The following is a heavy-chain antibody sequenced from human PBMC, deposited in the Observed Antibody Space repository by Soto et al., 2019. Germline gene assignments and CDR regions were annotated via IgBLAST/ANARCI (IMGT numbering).Heavy chain of an antibody. CDR2: INHSGST. CDR3: ARGRYCSGGSCYFAVKYYFDY. Sequence: PSETLSLTCAVYGGSFSGYYWSWIRQPPGKGLEWIGEINHSGSTNYNPSLKSRVTISVDTSKNQFSLKLSSVTAADTAVYYCARGRYCSGGSCYFAVKYYFDYWGQGTLVTVSS. J-gene: IGHJ4*02. CDR1: GGSFSGYY. V-gene: IGHV4-34*01. D-gene: IGHD2-15*01.